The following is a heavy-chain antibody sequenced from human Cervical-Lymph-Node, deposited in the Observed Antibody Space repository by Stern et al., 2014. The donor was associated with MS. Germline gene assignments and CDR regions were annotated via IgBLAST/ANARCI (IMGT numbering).Heavy chain of an antibody. J-gene: IGHJ4*02. D-gene: IGHD6-6*01. CDR2: IYTSGST. CDR3: ARSSSSSAWDY. Sequence: VQLVESGPGLVKPSQTLSLTCTVSGGSISSGSYYWSWIRQPAGKGLEWIGRIYTSGSTNYNPSLKSRVTISVDTSKNQFPLKLSSVTAADTAVYYCARSSSSSAWDYWGQGTLVTVSS. V-gene: IGHV4-61*02. CDR1: GGSISSGSYY.